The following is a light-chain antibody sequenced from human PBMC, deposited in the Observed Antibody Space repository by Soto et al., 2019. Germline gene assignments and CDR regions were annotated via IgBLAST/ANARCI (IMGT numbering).Light chain of an antibody. J-gene: IGKJ1*01. V-gene: IGKV1-5*01. CDR3: QRYNDK. CDR2: GAS. CDR1: RDTNYW. Sequence: IQMTQSPSTLSASVGDRVTITCRAGRDTNYWLAWYQQKAGRAPKLLIYGASTLASGVPSRFSGSGSVTEFTLTISSLQPDDSATYFCQRYNDKFGQGTKVEVK.